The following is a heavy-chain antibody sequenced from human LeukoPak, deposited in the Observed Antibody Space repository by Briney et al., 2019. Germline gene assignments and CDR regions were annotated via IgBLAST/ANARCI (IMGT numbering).Heavy chain of an antibody. J-gene: IGHJ4*02. V-gene: IGHV4-39*07. Sequence: SETLSLTCTVSGGSISSSSYYWGWIRQPPGKGLEWIGSIYYSGSTYYNPSLKSRVTISVDTSKNQFSLKLSSVTAADTAVCYCARSLRSYFDYWGQGTLVTVSS. CDR3: ARSLRSYFDY. CDR1: GGSISSSSYY. D-gene: IGHD4-17*01. CDR2: IYYSGST.